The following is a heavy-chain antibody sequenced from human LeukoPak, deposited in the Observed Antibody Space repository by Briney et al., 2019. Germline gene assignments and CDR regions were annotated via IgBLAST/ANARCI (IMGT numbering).Heavy chain of an antibody. CDR3: ARDRGSDGSDQLDP. CDR1: GVSISTYH. CDR2: ISGSGNT. D-gene: IGHD3-10*01. Sequence: SETLSLTCTVSGVSISTYHWTWIRQPAGKGLELIGRISGSGNTIYNPSLKSRVTMSLDMSNNHFSLKMSSVTAADTAVYYCARDRGSDGSDQLDPWGQGILVIVSS. V-gene: IGHV4-4*07. J-gene: IGHJ5*02.